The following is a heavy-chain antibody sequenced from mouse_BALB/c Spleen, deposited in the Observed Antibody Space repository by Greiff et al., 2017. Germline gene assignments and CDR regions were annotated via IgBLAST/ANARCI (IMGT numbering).Heavy chain of an antibody. CDR3: AREGDPDY. CDR1: GYSFTGYY. CDR2: INPYNGAT. Sequence: EVQLQQSGPELVKPGASVKISCKASGYSFTGYYMHWVKQSHVKSLEWIGRINPYNGATSYNQNFKDKASLTVDKSSSTAYMELHSLTSEDSAVYYCAREGDPDYWGQGTTLTVSS. J-gene: IGHJ2*01. V-gene: IGHV1-31*01.